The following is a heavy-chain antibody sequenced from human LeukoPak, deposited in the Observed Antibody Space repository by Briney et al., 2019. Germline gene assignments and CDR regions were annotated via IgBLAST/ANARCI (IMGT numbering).Heavy chain of an antibody. J-gene: IGHJ4*02. CDR2: IYYSGST. Sequence: PSETLSLTCAVSGGSISSYYWSWIRQPPRKRLEWVGYIYYSGSTNYNPSLKSRVTISVDTSKNQFSLKLSSVTAADTAVYYCARGAVVPAAILYFDYWGQGPLVTVSS. CDR3: ARGAVVPAAILYFDY. V-gene: IGHV4-59*01. CDR1: GGSISSYY. D-gene: IGHD2-2*01.